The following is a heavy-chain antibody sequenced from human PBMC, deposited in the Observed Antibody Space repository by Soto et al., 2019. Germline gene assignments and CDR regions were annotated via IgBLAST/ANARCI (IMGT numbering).Heavy chain of an antibody. V-gene: IGHV5-51*01. CDR2: IYPGDSDT. CDR3: ARRDYGPPIPHCGMDV. Sequence: GESLKISCKGSGYSFTSYWIGWVRQMPGKGLEWMGIIYPGDSDTRYSPSFQGQVTISADKSISTAYLQWSSLKASDTAMHYCARRDYGPPIPHCGMDVWGQGTTVTVSS. J-gene: IGHJ6*02. D-gene: IGHD4-17*01. CDR1: GYSFTSYW.